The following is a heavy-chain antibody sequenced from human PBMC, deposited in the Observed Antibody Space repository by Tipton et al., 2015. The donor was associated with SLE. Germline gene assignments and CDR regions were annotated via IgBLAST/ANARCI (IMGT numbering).Heavy chain of an antibody. CDR3: ARRLVPPANDWYFGL. CDR2: IYYSGNT. J-gene: IGHJ2*01. CDR1: GGSISSSSYY. D-gene: IGHD2-2*01. V-gene: IGHV4-39*07. Sequence: TLSLTCTVSGGSISSSSYYWGWIRQPPGKGLEWIGSIYYSGNTYYNPSLKSRVTISVDTSKNQFSLKLSSVTAADTAVYYCARRLVPPANDWYFGLWGRGTLVTVPS.